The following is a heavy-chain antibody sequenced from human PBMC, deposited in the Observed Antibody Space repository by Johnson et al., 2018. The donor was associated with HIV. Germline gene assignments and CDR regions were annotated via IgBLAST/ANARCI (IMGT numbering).Heavy chain of an antibody. CDR1: GFTFSSYA. CDR2: ISGSGGST. D-gene: IGHD2-2*01. Sequence: VQLVESGGGLVQPGGSLRLSCAASGFTFSSYAMSWVRQAPGKGLEWVSAISGSGGSTYYADSVKGRFTISSDNSKNTLYLQMNSLRAEDTAVYYCAKPVIVVVPAARGDAFDIWGQGTMVTVSS. J-gene: IGHJ3*02. CDR3: AKPVIVVVPAARGDAFDI. V-gene: IGHV3-23*04.